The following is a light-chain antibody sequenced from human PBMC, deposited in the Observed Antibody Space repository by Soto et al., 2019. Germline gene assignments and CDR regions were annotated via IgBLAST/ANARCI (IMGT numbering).Light chain of an antibody. J-gene: IGLJ1*01. CDR1: SSDVGTYNY. CDR2: EVS. Sequence: QSVLTQPASVSGSPGQSITISCTGTSSDVGTYNYVSWYQHHPGKAPKLIIYEVSNRPSGVSNRFSGSKSGSTASLTISGLQAEDEADYHCTSYTRDTALLFGTGTKVTVL. CDR3: TSYTRDTALL. V-gene: IGLV2-14*01.